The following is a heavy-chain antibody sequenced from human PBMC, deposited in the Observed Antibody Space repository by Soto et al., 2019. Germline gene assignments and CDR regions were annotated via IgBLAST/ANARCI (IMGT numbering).Heavy chain of an antibody. V-gene: IGHV3-48*03. J-gene: IGHJ4*02. D-gene: IGHD2-2*01. Sequence: PRLSCAASGFIFSSYEMNWVRQAPGKTLEWVSYISSSGDSSYYADSVKGRFTISRDNARKSLYLQMNSLRAEDTAVYYCARVYCSTTTCHVQAFDSWGQGTLVTVSS. CDR2: ISSSGDSS. CDR3: ARVYCSTTTCHVQAFDS. CDR1: GFIFSSYE.